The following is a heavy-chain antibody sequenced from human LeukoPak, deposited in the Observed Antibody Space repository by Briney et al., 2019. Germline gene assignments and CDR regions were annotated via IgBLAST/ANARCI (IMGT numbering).Heavy chain of an antibody. V-gene: IGHV4-4*07. CDR3: ARDTGAVAGRFDP. CDR1: GGSISSHY. D-gene: IGHD6-13*01. J-gene: IGHJ5*02. CDR2: IHTSGST. Sequence: PSETLSLTCTVSGGSISSHYWSWIRQPPGKGLEWIGRIHTSGSTNYNPSLKSRVTMSVDTSKNQFSLKLSSVTAADTAVYYCARDTGAVAGRFDPWGQGTLVTVSS.